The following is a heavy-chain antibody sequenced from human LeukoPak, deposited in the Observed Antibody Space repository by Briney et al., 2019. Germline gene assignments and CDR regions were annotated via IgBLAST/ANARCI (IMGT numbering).Heavy chain of an antibody. CDR1: GGSFSGYY. J-gene: IGHJ4*02. CDR2: INHSGST. Sequence: SETLSLTCAVYGGSFSGYYWSWIRQPPGKGLEWIGEINHSGSTNYNPSLKSRVTISVDTSKNQFSLKLSSVTAADTAVYYCARVGADGSGFLFDYWGQGTLVTDSS. CDR3: ARVGADGSGFLFDY. V-gene: IGHV4-34*01. D-gene: IGHD3-10*01.